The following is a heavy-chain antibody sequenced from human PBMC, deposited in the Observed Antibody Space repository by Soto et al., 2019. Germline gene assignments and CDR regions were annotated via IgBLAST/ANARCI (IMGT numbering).Heavy chain of an antibody. D-gene: IGHD4-17*01. CDR2: INHSGST. CDR1: GGSFSGSY. Sequence: SETLSLTCAMYGGSFSGSYWSWIRQPPGKGLEWIGEINHSGSTNYNPSPKSRVTISVDTSKNQFSLKMNSVTAADTAVYYCATLVYGDSDYYSGLDVWGQGTTVTVSS. CDR3: ATLVYGDSDYYSGLDV. J-gene: IGHJ6*02. V-gene: IGHV4-34*01.